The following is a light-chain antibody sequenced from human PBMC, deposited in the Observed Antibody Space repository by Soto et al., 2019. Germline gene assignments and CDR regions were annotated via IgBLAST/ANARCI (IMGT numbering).Light chain of an antibody. V-gene: IGKV3-15*01. Sequence: EIVMTQSPATLSVSPGEGATLSCRASQGIGDTLAWYQQKPGQTPRLLIYDTSTRATGVPARFSGSRSGTEFTLTINSLQSEDFAVYYCQRYNNWPLTFGGGTKVDIK. CDR3: QRYNNWPLT. CDR2: DTS. CDR1: QGIGDT. J-gene: IGKJ4*01.